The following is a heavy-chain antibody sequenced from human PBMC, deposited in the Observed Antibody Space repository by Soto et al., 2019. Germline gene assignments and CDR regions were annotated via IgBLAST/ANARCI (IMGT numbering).Heavy chain of an antibody. CDR3: ARTTGRHLDF. Sequence: QLQLQESGPGLVKPWETLSLTCTVSYGSISVSNVFWGWVRQPPGKGPEWIGNIDYSGTAYFNPSLGTRVTFPVDTSKKQFSLTLYSVTAADTAVYYCARTTGRHLDFWGQGILVTVSS. D-gene: IGHD4-4*01. V-gene: IGHV4-39*01. CDR1: YGSISVSNVF. CDR2: IDYSGTA. J-gene: IGHJ4*02.